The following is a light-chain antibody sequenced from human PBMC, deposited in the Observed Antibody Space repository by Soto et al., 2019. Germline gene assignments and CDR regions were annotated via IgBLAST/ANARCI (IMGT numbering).Light chain of an antibody. CDR2: KAS. J-gene: IGKJ1*01. V-gene: IGKV1-5*03. Sequence: DIQMTQSPSTLSASVGDRVTITCRASQSISSWLAWYQQKPGKHPKLLLYKASSLESGVPSRFSGSVSGTEFTLTISSLQPDDFATYYCQQYNSYSWTFGQGTKVEIK. CDR1: QSISSW. CDR3: QQYNSYSWT.